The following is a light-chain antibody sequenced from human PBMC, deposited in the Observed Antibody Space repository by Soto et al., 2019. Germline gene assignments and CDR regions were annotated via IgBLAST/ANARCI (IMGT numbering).Light chain of an antibody. J-gene: IGLJ2*01. CDR3: QSYDSSLSGSV. CDR1: SSDFGDYHY. V-gene: IGLV1-40*01. Sequence: QSALTQPPSASGSPGQSVTISCTGSSSDFGDYHYVSWYQQLPGTAPKLLIYGDGNRPSGVPDRFSGSKSGTSASLAITGLQAEDEADYYCQSYDSSLSGSVFGGGTKLTVL. CDR2: GDG.